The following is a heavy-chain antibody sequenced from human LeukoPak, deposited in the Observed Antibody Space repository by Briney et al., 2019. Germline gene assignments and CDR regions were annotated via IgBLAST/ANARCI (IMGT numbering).Heavy chain of an antibody. CDR3: ARDTYCSSTSCYKEWYFDY. CDR1: GGSISSHY. V-gene: IGHV4-59*11. J-gene: IGHJ4*02. CDR2: IYYSGST. Sequence: KPSETLSLTCTVSGGSISSHYWSWIRQPPGKGLEWIGYIYYSGSTNYNPSLKSRVTISVDTSKNQFSLKLSSVTAADTAVYYCARDTYCSSTSCYKEWYFDYWGQGTLVTVSS. D-gene: IGHD2-2*02.